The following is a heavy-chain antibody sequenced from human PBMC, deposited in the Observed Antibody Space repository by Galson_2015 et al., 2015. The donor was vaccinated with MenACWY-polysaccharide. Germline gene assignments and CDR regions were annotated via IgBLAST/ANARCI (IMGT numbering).Heavy chain of an antibody. CDR2: INHSGST. CDR1: GGSFSGYY. CDR3: ARVPRSSPFGP. J-gene: IGHJ5*02. Sequence: SETLSLTCAVYGGSFSGYYWSWIRQPPGKGLEWIGEINHSGSTNYNPSLKSRVTISVDTSKNQFSLKMSSVTAADTAVYYCARVPRSSPFGPWGQGTLVTVSS. V-gene: IGHV4-34*01. D-gene: IGHD6-13*01.